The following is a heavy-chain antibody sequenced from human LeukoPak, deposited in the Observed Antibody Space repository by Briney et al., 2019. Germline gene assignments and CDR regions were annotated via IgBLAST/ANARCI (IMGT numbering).Heavy chain of an antibody. CDR1: GLRFSNYE. Sequence: PGSALTLSYSDQGLRFSNYEINWGRQASGQGLDWLSYISGSGSTIYYADSVKVRFTISRDNAKDSRYLQMNSLRAEDTAVYYCARVRSGYSHENYFDYWGQGTLVTVSS. CDR3: ARVRSGYSHENYFDY. V-gene: IGHV3-48*03. J-gene: IGHJ4*02. CDR2: ISGSGSTI. D-gene: IGHD5-18*01.